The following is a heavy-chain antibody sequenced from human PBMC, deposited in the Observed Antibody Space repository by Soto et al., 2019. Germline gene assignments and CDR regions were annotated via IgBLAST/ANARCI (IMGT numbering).Heavy chain of an antibody. V-gene: IGHV4-59*02. J-gene: IGHJ5*02. Sequence: QVQLQESGPGLVKPSETLSLTCSVSGGPVSGSYWSWIRQPPGKGLEWIGFVHSSGNTDYNPSLRTRVTISVDTSTNQFSLKLTSVTTADTAVYFCARGGWSMDPWGQGILVTVSS. CDR2: VHSSGNT. CDR1: GGPVSGSY. D-gene: IGHD6-19*01. CDR3: ARGGWSMDP.